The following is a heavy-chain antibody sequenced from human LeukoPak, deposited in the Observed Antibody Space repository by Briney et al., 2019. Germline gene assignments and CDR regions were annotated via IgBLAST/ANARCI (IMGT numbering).Heavy chain of an antibody. CDR3: ARGYGWEQWLAYFDL. J-gene: IGHJ2*01. Sequence: SETLSLTCAVYGGSFSCYYWSWIRQPPGKGLEWIGEINHSGSTNYNPSLKSRLTISVDTSKNQFSLKLSSVTAADTAVYYCARGYGWEQWLAYFDLWGRGTLVTVSS. V-gene: IGHV4-34*01. CDR1: GGSFSCYY. CDR2: INHSGST. D-gene: IGHD6-19*01.